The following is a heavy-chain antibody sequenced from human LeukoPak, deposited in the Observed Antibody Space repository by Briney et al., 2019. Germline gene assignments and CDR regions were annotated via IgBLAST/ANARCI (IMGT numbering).Heavy chain of an antibody. CDR3: ARVRAYCGGDCYSPYYYYGMDV. CDR1: GGSISSYY. V-gene: IGHV4-4*07. J-gene: IGHJ6*02. CDR2: IYTSGST. D-gene: IGHD2-21*02. Sequence: SETLSLTCTVSGGSISSYYWSWIRQPAGKGLEWIGRIYTSGSTNYNPSLKSRVTMSVDTSKNQFSLKLSSVTAADTAVYYCARVRAYCGGDCYSPYYYYGMDVWGQGTTVTVSS.